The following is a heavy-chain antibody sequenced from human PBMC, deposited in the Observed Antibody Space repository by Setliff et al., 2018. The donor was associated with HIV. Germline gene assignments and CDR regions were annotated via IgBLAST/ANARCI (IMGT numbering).Heavy chain of an antibody. D-gene: IGHD3-22*01. CDR3: ARQDHYSVNTGSLYAFDV. V-gene: IGHV1-2*06. J-gene: IGHJ3*01. CDR2: IEPSSGGT. Sequence: ASVKVSCKASGYTFTAYYIHWVRQAPGHELQLMGRIEPSSGGTNYIQKFQGRVTITRDTSIYTVYMELTGLTSDDTAFYYCARQDHYSVNTGSLYAFDVWGQGTMVTVS. CDR1: GYTFTAYY.